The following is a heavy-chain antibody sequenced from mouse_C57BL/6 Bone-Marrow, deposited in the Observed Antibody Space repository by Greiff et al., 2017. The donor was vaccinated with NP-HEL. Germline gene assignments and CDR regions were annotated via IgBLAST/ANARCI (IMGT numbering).Heavy chain of an antibody. CDR2: IYPGSGNT. J-gene: IGHJ2*01. CDR3: ARSLISDY. Sequence: VKVVESGAELVRPGALVKLSCKASGYTFTDYYINWVKQRPGQGLEWIARIYPGSGNTYCNEKFKGKATLTAEKSSSTAYMQLSSLTSEDSAVYFCARSLISDYWGQGTTLTVSS. D-gene: IGHD6-2*01. CDR1: GYTFTDYY. V-gene: IGHV1-76*01.